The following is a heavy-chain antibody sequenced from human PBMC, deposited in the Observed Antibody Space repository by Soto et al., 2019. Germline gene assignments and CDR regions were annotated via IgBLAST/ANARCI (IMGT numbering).Heavy chain of an antibody. V-gene: IGHV3-23*01. CDR3: AKEIAVAVATPPEY. CDR1: GFTYSIYA. Sequence: EVQLLQSGGGLVQPGGSLRLSCTASGFTYSIYAMAWVRQAPGKGLEWVSAISGSGGETYSAASVKGRFTISRDNSKNTVYLQMTNLRAEDTAVYYCAKEIAVAVATPPEYWGQGTLVTVSS. J-gene: IGHJ4*02. D-gene: IGHD5-12*01. CDR2: ISGSGGET.